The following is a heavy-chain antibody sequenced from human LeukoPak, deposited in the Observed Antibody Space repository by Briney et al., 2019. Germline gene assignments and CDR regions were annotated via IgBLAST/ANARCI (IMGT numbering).Heavy chain of an antibody. J-gene: IGHJ4*02. Sequence: SETLSLTCTVSGDSISSHFWTWIRQPAGKGLEWIGRSYTSGITNNNPSLTSRVTMSVDTSKNQFSLKLSSVTAADTAVYYCARSIGPGDYLRVWGQGTLVTVSS. D-gene: IGHD4-17*01. CDR3: ARSIGPGDYLRV. V-gene: IGHV4-4*07. CDR2: SYTSGIT. CDR1: GDSISSHF.